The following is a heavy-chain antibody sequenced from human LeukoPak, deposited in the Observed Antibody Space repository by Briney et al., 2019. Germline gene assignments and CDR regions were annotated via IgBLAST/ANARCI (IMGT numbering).Heavy chain of an antibody. CDR1: GFTFSSYW. Sequence: GGSLRLSCAASGFTFSSYWMSWVRQAPGKGLEWVANIKQDGSEKYYVDSVKGRFTISRDNAKNSLYLQMNSLRAEDTAVYYCARLYQRYFDWSPFDYWGQGTLVTVSS. V-gene: IGHV3-7*01. J-gene: IGHJ4*02. D-gene: IGHD3-9*01. CDR3: ARLYQRYFDWSPFDY. CDR2: IKQDGSEK.